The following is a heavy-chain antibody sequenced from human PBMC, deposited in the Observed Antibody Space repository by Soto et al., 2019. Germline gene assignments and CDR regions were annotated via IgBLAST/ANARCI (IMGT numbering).Heavy chain of an antibody. Sequence: QVQLEQSGAEVKKPGSSVKISCKASGGTLSDHGVSWLRQAPGQGLEWVGGTIPVVNTAKYAPEFQGRVTIAADKSTNIAYMELGSLRSDDTAFYYCARGVYGSGNYYTGPSAFDIWGQGTLVIVSS. V-gene: IGHV1-69*06. CDR2: TIPVVNTA. CDR3: ARGVYGSGNYYTGPSAFDI. CDR1: GGTLSDHG. J-gene: IGHJ3*02. D-gene: IGHD3-10*01.